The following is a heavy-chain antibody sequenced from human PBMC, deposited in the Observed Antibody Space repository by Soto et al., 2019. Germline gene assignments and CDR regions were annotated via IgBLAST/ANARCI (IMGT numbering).Heavy chain of an antibody. D-gene: IGHD2-15*01. CDR2: ISATGTT. CDR3: AGAQSGAANF. J-gene: IGHJ3*01. Sequence: QLQLQASGPGLVEPSETLSLTCSVSGDSMSSYYWSWIRQSAEKGLECIGRISATGTTSYIPSLKGRITLSVDTSKIQFSLNLKFVTAADTAVYFCAGAQSGAANFWGQGTLVTVS. V-gene: IGHV4-4*07. CDR1: GDSMSSYY.